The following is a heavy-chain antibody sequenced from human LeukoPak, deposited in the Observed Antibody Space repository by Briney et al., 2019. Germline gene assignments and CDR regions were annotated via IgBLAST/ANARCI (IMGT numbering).Heavy chain of an antibody. CDR3: ARVRVAHTIWFGELYPFDY. V-gene: IGHV1-8*01. J-gene: IGHJ4*02. CDR1: GYTFTSYD. Sequence: GASVKVSCKASGYTFTSYDINWVRQATGQGLEWMGWMNPNSGNTGYAQKFQGRVTMTRNTSISTAYMELSSLRSEDTAVYYCARVRVAHTIWFGELYPFDYWGQGTLVTVSS. D-gene: IGHD3-10*01. CDR2: MNPNSGNT.